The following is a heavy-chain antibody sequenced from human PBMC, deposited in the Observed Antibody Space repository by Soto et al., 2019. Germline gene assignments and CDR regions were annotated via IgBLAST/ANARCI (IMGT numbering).Heavy chain of an antibody. CDR1: GGSFSGYY. V-gene: IGHV4-34*01. CDR2: INHSGST. Sequence: SETLSLTCAVYGGSFSGYYWSWIRQPPGKGLEWIGEINHSGSTNYNPSFKSRVTISVDTSKNQFSLNLSSVTAADTAVYYCARSRVVTATFYYYYATDVWGQGPTVTVSS. J-gene: IGHJ6*02. CDR3: ARSRVVTATFYYYYATDV. D-gene: IGHD2-21*02.